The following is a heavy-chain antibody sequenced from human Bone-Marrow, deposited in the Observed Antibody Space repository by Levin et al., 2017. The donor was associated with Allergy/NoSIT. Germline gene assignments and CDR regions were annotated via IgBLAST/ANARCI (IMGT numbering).Heavy chain of an antibody. CDR1: GASINSTNYY. CDR3: ARLADNWNVNWFDP. V-gene: IGHV4-39*07. CDR2: IYYNSYT. J-gene: IGHJ5*02. Sequence: SQTLSLTCTVSGASINSTNYYWGWIRQPPGKGLEWIGTIYYNSYTYYNPSLKSRVTISKDTSKNQFSLKLSYVTAADTAVYYCARLADNWNVNWFDPWGQGTLVTVSS. D-gene: IGHD1-20*01.